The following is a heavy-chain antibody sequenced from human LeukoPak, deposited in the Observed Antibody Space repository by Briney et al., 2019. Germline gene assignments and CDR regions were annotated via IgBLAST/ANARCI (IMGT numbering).Heavy chain of an antibody. J-gene: IGHJ4*02. CDR2: ISYDGSD. CDR3: AQGGDSFDY. Sequence: GGSLSLSCAASGFTFSSYAMHWVRQAPGKGLEWVAVISYDGSDYYADSVKGRFTISRDNSRDTLYLEMNSLRAEDRAVYYCAQGGDSFDYWGQGTLVTVSS. V-gene: IGHV3-30-3*02. CDR1: GFTFSSYA.